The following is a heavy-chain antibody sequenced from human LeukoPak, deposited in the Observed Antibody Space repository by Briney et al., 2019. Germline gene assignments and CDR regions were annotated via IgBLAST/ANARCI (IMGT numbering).Heavy chain of an antibody. J-gene: IGHJ6*02. V-gene: IGHV1-8*01. D-gene: IGHD2-2*01. CDR3: ARSCSSTSCFWDYYYYYGMDV. Sequence: ASVKVSCKASGYTFTSYDINWVRQATGQGLEWMGWMNPNSGNTGYAQKFQGRVTMTRNTSISTAYMELSSLRSEDTAVYYCARSCSSTSCFWDYYYYYGMDVWGLGTTVTVSS. CDR1: GYTFTSYD. CDR2: MNPNSGNT.